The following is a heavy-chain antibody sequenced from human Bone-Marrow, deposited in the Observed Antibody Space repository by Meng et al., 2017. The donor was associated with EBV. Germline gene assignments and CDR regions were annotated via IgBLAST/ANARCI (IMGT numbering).Heavy chain of an antibody. D-gene: IGHD3-10*01. CDR3: AREPHYYGSGSYYTN. CDR1: GDSISSFYY. Sequence: QLQLRESGPGQVKPSXXXXLXXXVSGDSISSFYYWGWIRQPPGRGLEWIGSVHYSGSTYYNPSLKSRVTISVDTSKNQFSLKLSSVTAADTAVYYCAREPHYYGSGSYYTNWGQGTLVTVSS. CDR2: VHYSGST. J-gene: IGHJ4*02. V-gene: IGHV4-39*07.